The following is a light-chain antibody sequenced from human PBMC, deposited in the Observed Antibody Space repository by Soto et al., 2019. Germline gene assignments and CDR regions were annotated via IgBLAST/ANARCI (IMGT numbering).Light chain of an antibody. CDR1: QSVSSY. J-gene: IGKJ1*01. CDR3: QQRSNWPWT. V-gene: IGKV3-11*01. CDR2: DAS. Sequence: EIVLTQSPATLSLSPGERATLSCRASQSVSSYLAWYQQKPGQAPRLLIYDASNRATGIPARLSGSGSGTDFTLTISTLEAEDFAVDDCQQRSNWPWTFGQGTKVYSK.